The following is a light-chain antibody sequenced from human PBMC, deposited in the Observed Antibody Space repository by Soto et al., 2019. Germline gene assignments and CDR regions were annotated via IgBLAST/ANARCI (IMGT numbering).Light chain of an antibody. CDR3: SSYTTSNTLV. V-gene: IGLV2-14*01. CDR1: SSDVGGYLY. J-gene: IGLJ2*01. CDR2: DVT. Sequence: QSALTQPASVSGSPGQSITISCTGTSSDVGGYLYDSWYQQYPGKAPKLMIYDVTNRPSGVSNRFSGFKSGNTAFLTISGLQAEDEADYYCSSYTTSNTLVFGGGTKLTVL.